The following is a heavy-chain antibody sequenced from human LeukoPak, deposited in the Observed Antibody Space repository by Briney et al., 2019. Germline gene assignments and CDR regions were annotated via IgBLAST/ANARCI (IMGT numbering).Heavy chain of an antibody. CDR3: ARPRQWHRNDAFDI. V-gene: IGHV5-51*01. D-gene: IGHD6-19*01. J-gene: IGHJ3*02. CDR1: GYSFTTYW. CDR2: INPGDSDT. Sequence: GESLKISCKGSGYSFTTYWIGWVRQMPGKGLEWMEIINPGDSDTRYSPSFQGQVTISADQSISTAHLQWSSLKASDTAMYYCARPRQWHRNDAFDIWGQGTMVTVSS.